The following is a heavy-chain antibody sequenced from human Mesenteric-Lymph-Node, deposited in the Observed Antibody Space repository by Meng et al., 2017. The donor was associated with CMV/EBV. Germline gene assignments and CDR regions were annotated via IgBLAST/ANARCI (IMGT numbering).Heavy chain of an antibody. CDR3: ARGRSLRNCRDGYNCYLVEHREYNWFDP. CDR2: MNPNSGNT. J-gene: IGHJ5*02. V-gene: IGHV1-8*02. D-gene: IGHD5-24*01. CDR1: GGTFSIYT. Sequence: ASVKVSCKASGGTFSIYTINWVRQAPGQGLEWMGWMNPNSGNTGYAQKFQGRVTMTRNTSISTAYMELSSLRSEDTAVYYCARGRSLRNCRDGYNCYLVEHREYNWFDPWGQGTLVTVSS.